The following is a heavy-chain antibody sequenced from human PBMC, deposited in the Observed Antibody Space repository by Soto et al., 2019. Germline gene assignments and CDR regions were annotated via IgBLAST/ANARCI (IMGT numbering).Heavy chain of an antibody. J-gene: IGHJ3*02. CDR3: AGGDYYDSSGPFSDAFDI. D-gene: IGHD3-22*01. CDR1: GFTFSTYW. CDR2: IKPDGSEK. Sequence: EVQLVESGGGLVQPGGSLRLSCAASGFTFSTYWMSWVRQAPGKGLEWVANIKPDGSEKWYVDSVKGRFTISRDNAKNSLYLQMNSLRAEDTAMYYCAGGDYYDSSGPFSDAFDIWGQGTMVTVSS. V-gene: IGHV3-7*04.